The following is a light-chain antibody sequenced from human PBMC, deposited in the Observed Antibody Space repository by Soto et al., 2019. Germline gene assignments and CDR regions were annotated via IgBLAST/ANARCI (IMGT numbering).Light chain of an antibody. CDR2: GSD. J-gene: IGLJ1*01. Sequence: QSVLTQPPSVPGAPGQTVTISCTGSGSNIGAGYGVQWYQQLPGTAPRLLIYGSDDRPSGVPDRFSASVSGNSASLAITGLQTKDEAVYYCQSYDSNLSEVFGPGTRSPS. CDR3: QSYDSNLSEV. V-gene: IGLV1-40*01. CDR1: GSNIGAGYG.